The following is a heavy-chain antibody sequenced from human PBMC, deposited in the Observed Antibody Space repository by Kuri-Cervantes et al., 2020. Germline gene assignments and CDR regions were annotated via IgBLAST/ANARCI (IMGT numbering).Heavy chain of an antibody. CDR3: AKDIGQIYYYYYGMDV. V-gene: IGHV3-NL1*01. CDR2: IYSGGST. CDR1: GFTFSSYG. Sequence: GESLKISCAASGFTFSSYGMHWVRQAPGKGLEWVSVIYSGGSTYYADSVKGRFTISRDNSKNTLYLQMNSLRAEDTAVYYCAKDIGQIYYYYYGMDVWGQGTTVTVSS. J-gene: IGHJ6*02. D-gene: IGHD1-26*01.